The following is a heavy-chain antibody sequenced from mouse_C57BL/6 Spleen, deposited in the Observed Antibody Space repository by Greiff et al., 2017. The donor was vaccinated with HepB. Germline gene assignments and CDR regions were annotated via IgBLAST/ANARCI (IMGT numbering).Heavy chain of an antibody. J-gene: IGHJ4*01. CDR3: ARLITTDYYAMDY. Sequence: DVMLVESGGGLVQPGGSLKLSCAASGFTFSDYYMYWVRQTPEKRLEWVAYISNGGGSTYYPDTVKGRFTISRDNAKNTLYLQMSRLKSEDTAMYYCARLITTDYYAMDYWGQGTSVTVSS. CDR2: ISNGGGST. CDR1: GFTFSDYY. D-gene: IGHD1-1*01. V-gene: IGHV5-12*01.